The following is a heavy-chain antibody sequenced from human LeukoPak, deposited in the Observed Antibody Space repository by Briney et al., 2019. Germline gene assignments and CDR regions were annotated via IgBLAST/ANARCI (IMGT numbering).Heavy chain of an antibody. CDR3: ARARRWYFDY. D-gene: IGHD4-23*01. Sequence: GSLRLSCAASGFTFSSYAMHWVRQAPGKGLEWVAVISYDGSNKYYADSVKGRFTISRDNSKNTLYLQMNSLRAEDTAVYYCARARRWYFDYWGQGTLVTVSS. V-gene: IGHV3-30*04. CDR2: ISYDGSNK. CDR1: GFTFSSYA. J-gene: IGHJ4*02.